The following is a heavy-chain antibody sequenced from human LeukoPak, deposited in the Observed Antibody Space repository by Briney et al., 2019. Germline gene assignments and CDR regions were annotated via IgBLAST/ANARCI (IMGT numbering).Heavy chain of an antibody. CDR1: GFTFSSYA. D-gene: IGHD1-26*01. V-gene: IGHV3-23*01. CDR3: AKMGSRVLGPTRAYDAFEF. Sequence: GGSLRLSCAASGFTFSSYAMSWVRQAPGKGLEWVSTISGSGGSTYYADSVKGRFTISRDNSKNTLYLQMNSLRAEDTAVYYCAKMGSRVLGPTRAYDAFEFWGQGTMVTVSS. J-gene: IGHJ3*01. CDR2: ISGSGGST.